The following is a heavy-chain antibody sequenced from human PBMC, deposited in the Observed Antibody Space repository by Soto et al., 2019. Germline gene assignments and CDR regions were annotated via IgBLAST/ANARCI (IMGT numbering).Heavy chain of an antibody. CDR3: AKGRGGSGSLTPRLDF. CDR1: GVTFNNYA. CDR2: ISGGGDTT. Sequence: EVQLLESGGGLVQPGGSMRLSCSASGVTFNNYAMTWVRQAPGKGLEWVSAISGGGDTTSYADSVKGRFTVSRDCSKNTLELEMSSLRSEDTALYYCAKGRGGSGSLTPRLDFWGQGTLVTFSS. J-gene: IGHJ4*02. V-gene: IGHV3-23*01. D-gene: IGHD3-10*01.